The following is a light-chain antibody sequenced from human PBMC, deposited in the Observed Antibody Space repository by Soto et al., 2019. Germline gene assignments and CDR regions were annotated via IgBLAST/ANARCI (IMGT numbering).Light chain of an antibody. Sequence: EIVLTQSTGTLSLSPGERATLSCRASQSGSSSYLAWYQQKPGQAPRLLIYGASSRATGIPDRFSGSGSGTDFTLTISRLEPEDFAVYYCQQYGSAPRTFGQGTTVESK. J-gene: IGKJ1*01. CDR1: QSGSSSY. CDR2: GAS. CDR3: QQYGSAPRT. V-gene: IGKV3-20*01.